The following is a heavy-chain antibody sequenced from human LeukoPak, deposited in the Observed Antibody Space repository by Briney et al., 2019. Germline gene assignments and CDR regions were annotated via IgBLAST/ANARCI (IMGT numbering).Heavy chain of an antibody. CDR3: ARIGLGLWDY. J-gene: IGHJ4*02. CDR1: GFTFSSYE. V-gene: IGHV3-48*03. D-gene: IGHD2-21*01. Sequence: PGGSLRLSCAASGFTFSSYEMNWVRQAPGKGLEWVSYISSSGSTIYYADSVKGRFTISRDNAKNSQYLQMNSLRAEDTAVYYCARIGLGLWDYWGQGTLVTVSS. CDR2: ISSSGSTI.